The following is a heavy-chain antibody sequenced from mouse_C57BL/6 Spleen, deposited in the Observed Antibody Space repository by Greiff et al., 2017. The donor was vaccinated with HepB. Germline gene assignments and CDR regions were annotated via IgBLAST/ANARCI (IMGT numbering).Heavy chain of an antibody. CDR2: INPNNGGT. J-gene: IGHJ2*01. CDR3: ARSKFDDYDEYYFDY. Sequence: EVQLQQSGPELVKPGASVKIPCKASGYTFTDYNMDWVKQSHGKSLEWIGDINPNNGGTIYNQKFKGKATLTVDKSSSTAYMELRSLTSEDTAVYYCARSKFDDYDEYYFDYWGQGTTLTVSS. CDR1: GYTFTDYN. D-gene: IGHD2-4*01. V-gene: IGHV1-18*01.